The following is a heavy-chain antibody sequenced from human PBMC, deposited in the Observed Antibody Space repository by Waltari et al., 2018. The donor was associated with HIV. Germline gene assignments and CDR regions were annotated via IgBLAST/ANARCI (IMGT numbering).Heavy chain of an antibody. Sequence: EVKLVESGGRLVQPRGSLRLSCVASGFTFSSYWMHWVRQAPGKGLVWISRVSSDGNSTVYADSVKGRFTISRDNAKNTLFLQMNSLRVEDTAVYFCARSLYYDFWSAYPPDYWGQGTRVTVSP. V-gene: IGHV3-74*03. CDR3: ARSLYYDFWSAYPPDY. CDR1: GFTFSSYW. CDR2: VSSDGNST. D-gene: IGHD3-3*01. J-gene: IGHJ4*02.